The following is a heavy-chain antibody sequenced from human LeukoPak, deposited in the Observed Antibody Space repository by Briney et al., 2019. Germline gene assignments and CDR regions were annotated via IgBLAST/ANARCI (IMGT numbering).Heavy chain of an antibody. CDR2: IKQDGSEK. CDR1: GFTFSNSW. D-gene: IGHD6-19*01. Sequence: GGSLRLSCAASGFTFSNSWMSWVREAPGKGLEWVAKIKQDGSEKYYVDSVKGRFTISRDNAKNSLYLQMSSLRAEDTAVYYCASKQWLVSDFDYWGQGTLVTVSS. J-gene: IGHJ4*02. V-gene: IGHV3-7*01. CDR3: ASKQWLVSDFDY.